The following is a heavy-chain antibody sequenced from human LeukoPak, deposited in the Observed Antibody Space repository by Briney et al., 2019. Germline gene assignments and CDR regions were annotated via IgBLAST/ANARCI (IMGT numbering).Heavy chain of an antibody. D-gene: IGHD1-26*01. Sequence: TSETLSLTCAVYGGSFSGYYWSWIRQPPGKGLEWIGEINHSGSANYNPSLKSRVTISVDTSKNQFSLKLSSVTAADTAVYYCAKGGSYYSGYYYYYMDVWGKGTTVTISS. CDR2: INHSGSA. CDR3: AKGGSYYSGYYYYYMDV. J-gene: IGHJ6*03. V-gene: IGHV4-34*01. CDR1: GGSFSGYY.